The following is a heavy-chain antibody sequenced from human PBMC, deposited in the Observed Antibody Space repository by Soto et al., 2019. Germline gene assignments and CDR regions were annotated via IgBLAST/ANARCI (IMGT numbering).Heavy chain of an antibody. V-gene: IGHV3-74*01. J-gene: IGHJ4*02. CDR1: GFTFSTYW. CDR3: ARGTRVGGFGELQY. Sequence: EVQLVESGGGLVQPGGSLRLSCAASGFTFSTYWMHWVRQAPGKGLAWVSRIINDGSNTNYADSVKGRVTISRDNAKNTLYLQMNSLRAEDTAVYYCARGTRVGGFGELQYWGQGALVTVSS. D-gene: IGHD3-10*01. CDR2: IINDGSNT.